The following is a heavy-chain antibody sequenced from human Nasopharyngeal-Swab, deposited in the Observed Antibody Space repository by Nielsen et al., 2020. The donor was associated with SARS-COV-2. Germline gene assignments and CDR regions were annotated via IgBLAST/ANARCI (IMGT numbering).Heavy chain of an antibody. J-gene: IGHJ3*02. Sequence: GGSLRLSCAASGFTFSSYLLHWVRQAPGKGLEWVAVISYDGSNKDYEDSVKGRFTISRDNSKNTLYLQMNSLRAEDTAVYYCASLPDYVDTFDIWGQGTMVTVSS. D-gene: IGHD4-17*01. CDR1: GFTFSSYL. CDR3: ASLPDYVDTFDI. CDR2: ISYDGSNK. V-gene: IGHV3-30-3*01.